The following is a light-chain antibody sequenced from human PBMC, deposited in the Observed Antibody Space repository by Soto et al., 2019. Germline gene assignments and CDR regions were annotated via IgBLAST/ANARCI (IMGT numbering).Light chain of an antibody. CDR3: QQYYAPPWT. CDR2: WGS. CDR1: QSVLYSSNNKNY. J-gene: IGKJ1*01. V-gene: IGKV4-1*01. Sequence: DIVMTQSPDSLAVSLGERATINCKSSQSVLYSSNNKNYLAWYQQKPGQPPKLVIYWGSTRESGVPDRFSGSGSGTDFTLTISSLQAEDVAVYYCQQYYAPPWTFGQGTKVEIK.